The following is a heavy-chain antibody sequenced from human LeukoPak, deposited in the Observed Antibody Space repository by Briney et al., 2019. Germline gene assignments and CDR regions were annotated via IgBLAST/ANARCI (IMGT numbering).Heavy chain of an antibody. CDR1: GFTFNTYT. Sequence: GGSLRLSCAASGFTFNTYTMNWVRRAPGKGLEWVSYISGSSGIIDYADSVKGRITISRDNAKNSLYLQMNSLRAEDTAVYYCARRRYNWNAIDYWGQGTLVTVSS. D-gene: IGHD1-20*01. J-gene: IGHJ4*02. CDR3: ARRRYNWNAIDY. CDR2: ISGSSGII. V-gene: IGHV3-48*04.